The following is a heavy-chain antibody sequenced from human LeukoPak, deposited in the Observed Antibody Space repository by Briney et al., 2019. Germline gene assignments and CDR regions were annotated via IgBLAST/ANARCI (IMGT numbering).Heavy chain of an antibody. CDR1: GGTFSIYT. D-gene: IGHD3-10*01. Sequence: SVTVSFKASGGTFSIYTISWGRQAPGQGLEWMGRIIPILGEPDYAQKFQGRVTITADMSTSTAYMELSSLRSEDTAVYYCARKGGLGTYGIFDYWGQGTLVTVSS. CDR2: IIPILGEP. CDR3: ARKGGLGTYGIFDY. J-gene: IGHJ4*02. V-gene: IGHV1-69*02.